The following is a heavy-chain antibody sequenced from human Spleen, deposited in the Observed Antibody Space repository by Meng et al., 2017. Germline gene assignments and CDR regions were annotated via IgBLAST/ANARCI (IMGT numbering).Heavy chain of an antibody. J-gene: IGHJ4*02. CDR1: GFTSTIYC. CDR3: ARAGDDYIWFRY. Sequence: GESLKISCAASGFTSTIYCMTWVRQAPGKGLEWVANINQDGSEKYYVDSVKGRITVPRDNAKNSLYLQMNSLRAEDTAVYYCARAGDDYIWFRYWGQGTLVTVSS. D-gene: IGHD3-16*01. CDR2: INQDGSEK. V-gene: IGHV3-7*01.